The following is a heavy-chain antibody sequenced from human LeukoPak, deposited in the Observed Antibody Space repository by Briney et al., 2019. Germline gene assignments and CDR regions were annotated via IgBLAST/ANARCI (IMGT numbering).Heavy chain of an antibody. Sequence: PGGSLRLSCAVSGFTVSGNYMSWVRQAPGKGPEWVSVMYSTGSTDYADSVKGRFTIFRDNSKNTLYLQMNNLRAEDTAVYYCAREGGPYSSTLRGQWGQGTLVTVSS. J-gene: IGHJ4*02. CDR1: GFTVSGNY. V-gene: IGHV3-53*01. D-gene: IGHD2-2*01. CDR2: MYSTGST. CDR3: AREGGPYSSTLRGQ.